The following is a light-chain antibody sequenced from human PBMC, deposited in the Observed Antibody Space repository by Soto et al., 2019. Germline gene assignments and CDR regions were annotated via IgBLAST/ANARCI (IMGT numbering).Light chain of an antibody. J-gene: IGLJ3*02. Sequence: QSVLTQPPSVSQAPGQRVTISCTGSSSNIGAGYDVHWYKQLPGTAPKLLIYDNTNRPSGVPERFSGSKSGTSASLAITGLQAEDEADYYCQSFGSSLSAWVFGGGTKLTVL. CDR1: SSNIGAGYD. V-gene: IGLV1-40*01. CDR3: QSFGSSLSAWV. CDR2: DNT.